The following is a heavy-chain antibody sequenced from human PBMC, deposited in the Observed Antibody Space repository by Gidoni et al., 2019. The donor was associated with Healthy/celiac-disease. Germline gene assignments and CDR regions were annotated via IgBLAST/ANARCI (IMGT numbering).Heavy chain of an antibody. V-gene: IGHV4-31*03. J-gene: IGHJ6*03. CDR1: GGSISSGGYY. Sequence: QVQLQESGPGLVTPSQTLSLTCTVSGGSISSGGYYWSWIRQHPGKGLEWIGYIYYSGSTYYNPSFKSRVTISVDTSKNQFSLKLSSVTAADTAVYYCARGPPLRNYYYYYMDVWGKGTTVTVSS. CDR2: IYYSGST. CDR3: ARGPPLRNYYYYYMDV.